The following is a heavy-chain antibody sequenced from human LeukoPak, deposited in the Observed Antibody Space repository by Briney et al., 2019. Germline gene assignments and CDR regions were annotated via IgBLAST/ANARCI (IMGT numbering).Heavy chain of an antibody. V-gene: IGHV1-46*01. CDR1: GYTFTSYD. CDR2: INPSGGST. J-gene: IGHJ4*02. CDR3: ARQPDLTYGGDCHFEY. D-gene: IGHD2-21*02. Sequence: ASVKVSCKASGYTFTSYDMHWVRQAPGQGLKWMGIINPSGGSTSYAQKFQGRVTMTRDTSTSTVYMELSSLRSEDTAVYYCARQPDLTYGGDCHFEYWGQRTLVTVSS.